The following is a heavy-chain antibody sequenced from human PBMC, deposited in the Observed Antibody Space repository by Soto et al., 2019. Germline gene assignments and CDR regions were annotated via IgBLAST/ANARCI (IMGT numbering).Heavy chain of an antibody. CDR2: IGGRGNSA. CDR1: GFIFTNYA. D-gene: IGHD5-12*01. CDR3: VREGRGSFDF. Sequence: GGSLRLSCAASGFIFTNYAMNWVRQAPGKGLEWVSVIGGRGNSAYYADSVQGRFTISRDNSKHTLSLQMSSLTADDTAIYYCVREGRGSFDFWGRGTMVTVSS. J-gene: IGHJ3*01. V-gene: IGHV3-23*01.